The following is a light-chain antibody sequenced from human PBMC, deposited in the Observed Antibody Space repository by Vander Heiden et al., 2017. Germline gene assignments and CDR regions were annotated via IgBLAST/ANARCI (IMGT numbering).Light chain of an antibody. CDR3: QQYNNWPPT. CDR2: IAS. J-gene: IGKJ1*01. Sequence: EIVITQSPATLSVSPGERATLSCRASQGINSNLAWYQQKPGQAPRLLIYIASTRATGIPARFSGSGSGTEFTFTISSLQSEDFAVYYCQQYNNWPPTFGQGTKVESK. CDR1: QGINSN. V-gene: IGKV3-15*01.